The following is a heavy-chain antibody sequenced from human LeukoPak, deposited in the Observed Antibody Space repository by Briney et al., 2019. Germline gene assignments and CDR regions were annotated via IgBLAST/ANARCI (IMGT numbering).Heavy chain of an antibody. CDR1: GFTVSSNY. J-gene: IGHJ5*02. V-gene: IGHV3-53*04. Sequence: PGGSLRLSCAASGFTVSSNYMSWVRQAPGKGLEWVSVIYSGGSTYYADSVKGRFTISRHNSKNTLYLQMNSLRAEDTAVYYCARGLRPILTGYYNGGDWFDPWGQGTLVTVSS. CDR3: ARGLRPILTGYYNGGDWFDP. D-gene: IGHD3-9*01. CDR2: IYSGGST.